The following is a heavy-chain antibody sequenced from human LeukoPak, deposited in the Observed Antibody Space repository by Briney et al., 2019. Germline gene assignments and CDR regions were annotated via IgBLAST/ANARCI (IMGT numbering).Heavy chain of an antibody. CDR3: AKDRALYSSSSRFDY. CDR1: GFTFSSYA. V-gene: IGHV3-23*01. D-gene: IGHD6-6*01. Sequence: GGSLRLSCAASGFTFSSYAMSWVRQAPGKGLEWVSAISGSGVSTYYADSVKGRFTISRDNSKNTLYLQMNSLRAEDTAVYYCAKDRALYSSSSRFDYWGQGTLVTVSS. CDR2: ISGSGVST. J-gene: IGHJ4*02.